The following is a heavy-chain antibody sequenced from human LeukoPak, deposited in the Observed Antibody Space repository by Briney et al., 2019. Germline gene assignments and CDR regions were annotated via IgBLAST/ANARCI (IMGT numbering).Heavy chain of an antibody. Sequence: GRSLRLSCAASGFTFDDYAMHWVRQAPGKGLEWVSGISWNSGSIGYADSVKGRFTISRDNAKNSLYLQMNSLRAVDMALYYCAKARGALADNAFDIWGQGTMVTVSS. CDR1: GFTFDDYA. CDR2: ISWNSGSI. J-gene: IGHJ3*02. V-gene: IGHV3-9*03. CDR3: AKARGALADNAFDI. D-gene: IGHD3-10*01.